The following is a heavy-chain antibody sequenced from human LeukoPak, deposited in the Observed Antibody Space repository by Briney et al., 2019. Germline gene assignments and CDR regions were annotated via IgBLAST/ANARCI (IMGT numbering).Heavy chain of an antibody. D-gene: IGHD3-9*01. J-gene: IGHJ4*02. CDR1: GFNFSSYW. Sequence: GGSLRLSCAASGFNFSSYWMSWVRQAPGKGLEWVANIKQDGSEKFYMDSVKGRFIISRDNAKNSLYLQMNSLRVEDTAVYYCASYYDILTGYLSTQYWGQGTLVTVSS. CDR2: IKQDGSEK. CDR3: ASYYDILTGYLSTQY. V-gene: IGHV3-7*01.